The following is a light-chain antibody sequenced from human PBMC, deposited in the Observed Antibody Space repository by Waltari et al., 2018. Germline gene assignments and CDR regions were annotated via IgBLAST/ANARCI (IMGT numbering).Light chain of an antibody. Sequence: QSALAQPASVSGSPGQSITISCTATSSDIGSYNPVSWYQQHPGDAPKLIIFEGTQRPSGVSHRFSGSKSGTTASLTISGLQAEDEADYHCFSYAGSRNFFGGGTKVTVL. J-gene: IGLJ2*01. CDR1: SSDIGSYNP. CDR3: FSYAGSRNF. V-gene: IGLV2-23*03. CDR2: EGT.